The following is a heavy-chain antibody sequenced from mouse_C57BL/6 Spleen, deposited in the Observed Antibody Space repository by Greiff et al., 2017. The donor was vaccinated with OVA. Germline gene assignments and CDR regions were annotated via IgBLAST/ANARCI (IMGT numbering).Heavy chain of an antibody. D-gene: IGHD1-1*01. V-gene: IGHV1-81*01. CDR1: GYTFTSYG. J-gene: IGHJ1*03. CDR2: IYPRSGNT. Sequence: QVQLQQSGAELARPGASVKLSCKASGYTFTSYGISWVKQRTGQGLEWIGEIYPRSGNTYYNEKFKGKATLTAEKSSSTAYMELRSLTSEDSAVYFCASLDTTVEGGYFDVWGTGTTVTVSS. CDR3: ASLDTTVEGGYFDV.